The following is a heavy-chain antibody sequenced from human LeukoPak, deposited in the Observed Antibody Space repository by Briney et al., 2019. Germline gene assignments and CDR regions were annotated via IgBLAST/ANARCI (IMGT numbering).Heavy chain of an antibody. J-gene: IGHJ3*02. Sequence: WIRQPPGKGLEWIGSIKSKTDGGTTDYAAPVKGRFTISRDDSKNTLYLQMNSLKTEDTAVYYCTTKDDSYGYFYHAFDIWGQGTMVTVSS. D-gene: IGHD5-18*01. CDR3: TTKDDSYGYFYHAFDI. CDR2: IKSKTDGGTT. V-gene: IGHV3-15*01.